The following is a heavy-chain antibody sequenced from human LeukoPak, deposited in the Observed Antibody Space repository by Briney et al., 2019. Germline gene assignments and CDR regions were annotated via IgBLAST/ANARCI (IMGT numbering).Heavy chain of an antibody. Sequence: PSETLSLTCTVSGYSISSGYYWGWIRQPPGKGLEWIGSIYHSGSTYYNPSLKSRVTISVDTSKNQFSLKLSSVTAADTAVYYCAREGGSASSEVYWGQGSLVTVSS. CDR3: AREGGSASSEVY. CDR2: IYHSGST. J-gene: IGHJ4*02. D-gene: IGHD6-6*01. V-gene: IGHV4-38-2*02. CDR1: GYSISSGYY.